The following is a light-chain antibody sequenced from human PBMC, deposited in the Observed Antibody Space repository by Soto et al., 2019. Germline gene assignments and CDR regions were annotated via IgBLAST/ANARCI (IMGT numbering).Light chain of an antibody. CDR2: GAS. Sequence: EIVLMQSPDILSLSPGERATVSCRASETITNNDLASYQQKPGQAPRLLLYGASTRPTGIPDRFSGSGSGTDFTLTLDRLEPEDCAVYFCHHYGSSPPYTFGQWTKLDIK. J-gene: IGKJ2*01. V-gene: IGKV3-20*01. CDR1: ETITNND. CDR3: HHYGSSPPYT.